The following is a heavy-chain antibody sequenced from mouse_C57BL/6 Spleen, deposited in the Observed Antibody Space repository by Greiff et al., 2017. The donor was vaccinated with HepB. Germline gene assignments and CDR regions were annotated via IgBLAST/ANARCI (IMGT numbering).Heavy chain of an antibody. CDR3: ARDPEGRYYAMDY. CDR2: ISDGGSYT. J-gene: IGHJ4*01. D-gene: IGHD3-3*01. Sequence: EVKLVESGGGLVKPGGSLKLSCAASGFTFSSYAMSWVRQTPEKRLEWVATISDGGSYTYYPDNVKGRFTISRDNAKNNLYLQMSHLKSEDTAMYYCARDPEGRYYAMDYWGQGTSVTVSS. CDR1: GFTFSSYA. V-gene: IGHV5-4*01.